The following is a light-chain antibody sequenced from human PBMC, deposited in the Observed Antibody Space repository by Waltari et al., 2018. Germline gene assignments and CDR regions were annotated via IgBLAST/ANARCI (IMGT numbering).Light chain of an antibody. CDR3: QHGYGAPPT. CDR2: KAS. Sequence: DIQMTQSPSSLSASVGDRVTITCQASQDISNNVAWYQQKPGKVSKLLIYKASTLHSGVPSRFSSSGSGSHFTLSITSLQPEDFATYFCQHGYGAPPTFGGGTKVEI. CDR1: QDISNN. J-gene: IGKJ4*01. V-gene: IGKV1-27*01.